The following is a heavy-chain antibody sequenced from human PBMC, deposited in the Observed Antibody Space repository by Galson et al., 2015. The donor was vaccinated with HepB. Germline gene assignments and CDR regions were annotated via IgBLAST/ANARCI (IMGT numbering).Heavy chain of an antibody. CDR1: GYTFTSYY. CDR3: ARDRAAAGTWDYYYGMDV. CDR2: INPSGGSS. J-gene: IGHJ6*02. Sequence: SVKVSCKASGYTFTSYYMHWVRQAPGQGLEWMGIINPSGGSSSYAQKFQGRVTMTRDTSTSTVYMELSSLRSEDTAVYYCARDRAAAGTWDYYYGMDVWGQGTTVTVSS. V-gene: IGHV1-46*01. D-gene: IGHD6-13*01.